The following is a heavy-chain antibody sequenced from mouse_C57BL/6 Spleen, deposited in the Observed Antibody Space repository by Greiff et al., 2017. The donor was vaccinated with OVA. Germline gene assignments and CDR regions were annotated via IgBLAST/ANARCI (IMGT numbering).Heavy chain of an antibody. Sequence: QVHVKQPGAELVKPGASVKLSCKASGYTFTSYWSHSLKQMPGQGLAFIGMIHPNSGSTNYNEKFKSKATLTVDKSSSTAYMQLSSLTSEDSAVYYCAPNSYAMDYWGQGTSVTVSS. J-gene: IGHJ4*01. CDR1: GYTFTSYW. CDR3: APNSYAMDY. CDR2: IHPNSGST. V-gene: IGHV1-64*01. D-gene: IGHD4-1*01.